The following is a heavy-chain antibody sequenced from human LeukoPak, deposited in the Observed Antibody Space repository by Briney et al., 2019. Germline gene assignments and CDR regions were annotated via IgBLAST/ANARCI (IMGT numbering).Heavy chain of an antibody. CDR2: IIPIFGTA. CDR1: GGTFGSYA. D-gene: IGHD3-3*01. V-gene: IGHV1-69*13. J-gene: IGHJ4*02. Sequence: ASVKVSCKASGGTFGSYAISWVRQAPGQGLEWMGGIIPIFGTANYAQKFQGRVTITADESTSTAYMELSSLRSEDTAVYYCASPGYEFWIGHHLEYYFDYWGQGTLVTVSS. CDR3: ASPGYEFWIGHHLEYYFDY.